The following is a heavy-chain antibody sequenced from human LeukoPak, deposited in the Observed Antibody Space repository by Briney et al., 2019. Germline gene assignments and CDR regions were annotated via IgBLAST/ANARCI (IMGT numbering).Heavy chain of an antibody. V-gene: IGHV4-34*01. CDR2: INHSGST. CDR3: ARGYSLLPWILYDSRGYFDY. CDR1: GGSFSGYY. D-gene: IGHD3-22*01. J-gene: IGHJ4*02. Sequence: SETLSLTCAVYGGSFSGYYWSWIRQPPGKGLEWIGEINHSGSTNYNPSLKSRVTISVDTSKNQFSLKLSSVTAADTAVYYCARGYSLLPWILYDSRGYFDYWGQGTLVTVSS.